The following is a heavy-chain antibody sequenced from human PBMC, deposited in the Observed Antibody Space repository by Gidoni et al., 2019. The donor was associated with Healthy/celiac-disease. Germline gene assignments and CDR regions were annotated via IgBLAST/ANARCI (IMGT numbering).Heavy chain of an antibody. CDR2: IKQDGSEK. V-gene: IGHV3-7*01. CDR1: GFTFSSYW. J-gene: IGHJ5*02. Sequence: EVQLVESGGGLVQPGGSLRLSCAASGFTFSSYWMSWVRQAPGKGLEWVANIKQDGSEKYYVDSVKGRFTISRDNAKNSLYLQMNSLRAEDTAVYYCARDRKYDILTGYRGGHWFDPWGQGTLVTVSS. CDR3: ARDRKYDILTGYRGGHWFDP. D-gene: IGHD3-9*01.